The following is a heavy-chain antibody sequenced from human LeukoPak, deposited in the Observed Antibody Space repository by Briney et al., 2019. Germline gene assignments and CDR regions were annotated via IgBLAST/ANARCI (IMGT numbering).Heavy chain of an antibody. V-gene: IGHV3-23*01. CDR1: GFTFSNAW. Sequence: SGGSLRLSCAASGFTFSNAWMNWVRQAPGKGLELVSGISGSGGTTYYADSVKGRFTISRDNSKNTLYLQLNSLRAEDTAIYYCAKDLTYYYDSTGYYFDYWGQGTLVTVSS. D-gene: IGHD3-22*01. CDR2: ISGSGGTT. CDR3: AKDLTYYYDSTGYYFDY. J-gene: IGHJ4*02.